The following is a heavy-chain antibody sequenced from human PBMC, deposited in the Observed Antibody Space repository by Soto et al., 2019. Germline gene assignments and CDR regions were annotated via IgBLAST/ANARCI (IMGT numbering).Heavy chain of an antibody. Sequence: PSETLSLTCTVSGGSLSSYYWSWIRQPPGKGLEWIGYIYYSGSTNYNPSLKSRVTISVDTSKNQFSLKLSSVTAADTAVYYCARRRDVNPRPEYYYFYMVVWGKGTTVTVSS. CDR2: IYYSGST. V-gene: IGHV4-59*01. CDR1: GGSLSSYY. CDR3: ARRRDVNPRPEYYYFYMVV. J-gene: IGHJ6*03.